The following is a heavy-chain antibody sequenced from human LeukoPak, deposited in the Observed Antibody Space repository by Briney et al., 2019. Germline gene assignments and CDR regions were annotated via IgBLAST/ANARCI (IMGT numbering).Heavy chain of an antibody. CDR1: GGSISSNNYY. Sequence: PSETLSLTCTVSGGSISSNNYYWVWVRQSTGKGLEWIGSVYYSGTTYYNPSLKSRVTISVDTSKSQFSLKLSSVTAADTAVYYCARQGSGNYLSPVNYWGQGTLVTVSS. CDR2: VYYSGTT. CDR3: ARQGSGNYLSPVNY. J-gene: IGHJ4*02. V-gene: IGHV4-39*01. D-gene: IGHD1-26*01.